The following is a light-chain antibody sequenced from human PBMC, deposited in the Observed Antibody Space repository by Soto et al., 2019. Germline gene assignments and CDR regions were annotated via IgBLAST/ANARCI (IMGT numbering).Light chain of an antibody. V-gene: IGLV2-23*02. CDR2: EVS. J-gene: IGLJ3*02. CDR3: CSYAGSGHWV. Sequence: QSVLTQPASVSGSPGQSITISCTGTSSDVGTYNLVSWYQQHPGKAPKVMIYEVSKRPSGVSNRFSGSKSGNTASLTISGLQAEDEADYYCCSYAGSGHWVFGGGTKLTVL. CDR1: SSDVGTYNL.